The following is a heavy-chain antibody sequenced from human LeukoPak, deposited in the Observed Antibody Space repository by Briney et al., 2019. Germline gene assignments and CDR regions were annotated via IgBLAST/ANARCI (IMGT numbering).Heavy chain of an antibody. V-gene: IGHV5-51*01. CDR2: IYPGDSDT. Sequence: GESLKISCKGSGYSFTSYWIGRVRQMPGKGLEWMGIIYPGDSDTRYSPSFQGQVTISADKSISTAYLQWSSLKASDTAMYYCARQRTERITMVRGVIVDYWGQGTLVTVSS. CDR1: GYSFTSYW. D-gene: IGHD3-10*01. CDR3: ARQRTERITMVRGVIVDY. J-gene: IGHJ4*02.